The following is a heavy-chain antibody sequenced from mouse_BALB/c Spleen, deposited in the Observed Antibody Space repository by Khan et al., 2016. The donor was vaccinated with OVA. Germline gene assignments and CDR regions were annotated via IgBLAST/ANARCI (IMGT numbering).Heavy chain of an antibody. CDR2: INTHSGVP. CDR3: ARGGAAFYRNDGGAMDS. Sequence: QIQLVQSGPELKKPGETVRISCKASGYTFTTAGMQWVQKMPGKGLKWIGWINTHSGVPKYAEDFKGRFVFSLETSASTAYLQITYLKNEDTATYFWARGGAAFYRNDGGAMDSWGQGTSVTVSS. J-gene: IGHJ4*01. D-gene: IGHD2-14*01. CDR1: GYTFTTAG. V-gene: IGHV9-4*02.